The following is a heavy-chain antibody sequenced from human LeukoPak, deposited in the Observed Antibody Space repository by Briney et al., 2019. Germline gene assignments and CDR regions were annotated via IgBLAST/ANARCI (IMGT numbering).Heavy chain of an antibody. CDR2: IKQDGSEK. J-gene: IGHJ4*02. V-gene: IGHV3-7*03. D-gene: IGHD3-10*01. Sequence: PGGSLRLSCAASGFTFSSYWMSWVRQAPGKGLEWVANIKQDGSEKYYVDSVKGRFTISRDNSKNTVYLQMNSLKAEDTAVYYCARVHYYGSGSYYDMRGPGTLVTVSS. CDR3: ARVHYYGSGSYYDM. CDR1: GFTFSSYW.